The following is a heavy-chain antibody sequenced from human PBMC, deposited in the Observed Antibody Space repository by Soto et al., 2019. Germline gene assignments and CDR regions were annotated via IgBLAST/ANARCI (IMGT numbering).Heavy chain of an antibody. CDR1: GGTFSSYA. V-gene: IGHV1-69*13. CDR2: IIPIFGTA. Sequence: GASVKVSCKASGGTFSSYAISWVRQAPGQGLEWMGGIIPIFGTANYAQKFQGRVTITADESTSTAYMELSSLRSEDTAVYYCARDLKRYFDWPRPGYYYGMDVWGQGTTVTVSS. D-gene: IGHD3-9*01. J-gene: IGHJ6*02. CDR3: ARDLKRYFDWPRPGYYYGMDV.